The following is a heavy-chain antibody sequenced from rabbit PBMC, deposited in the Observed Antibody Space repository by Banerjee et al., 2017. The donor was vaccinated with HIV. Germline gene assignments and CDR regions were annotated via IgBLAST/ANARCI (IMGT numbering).Heavy chain of an antibody. J-gene: IGHJ4*01. Sequence: QEQLKETGGDLVKPEGSLTLTCTASGFSFSNKYVMCWVRQAPGKGLEWIGCIYVGSSGGTYYASWAKGRFTISKASWTTVTLQMTSLTAADTASYFCARDLAGVIGWNFNLWGPGTLVTVS. CDR1: GFSFSNKYV. CDR2: IYVGSSGGT. D-gene: IGHD4-1*01. V-gene: IGHV1S45*01. CDR3: ARDLAGVIGWNFNL.